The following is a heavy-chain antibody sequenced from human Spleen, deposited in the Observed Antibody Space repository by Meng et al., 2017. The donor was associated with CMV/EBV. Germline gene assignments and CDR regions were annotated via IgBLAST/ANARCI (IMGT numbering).Heavy chain of an antibody. V-gene: IGHV4-4*07. CDR3: ARAGARGVPVDY. Sequence: SDTLSTACAAPGASLWCYDWPWSRQYAGKGLEWFCPISSSGSIYDNHSFRSRAIMSLDTSKNQLSLKLFSVTAADTAVYYCARAGARGVPVDYWGQGILVTVSS. D-gene: IGHD3-10*01. CDR2: ISSSGSI. CDR1: GASLWCYD. J-gene: IGHJ4*02.